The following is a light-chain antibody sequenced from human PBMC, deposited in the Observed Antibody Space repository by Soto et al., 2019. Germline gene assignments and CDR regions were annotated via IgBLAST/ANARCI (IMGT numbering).Light chain of an antibody. J-gene: IGKJ1*01. CDR3: LHHGSSLWT. Sequence: EIVMTQSPATLSVSPGERATLSCRASQNVGNNLVWYQQKPGQAPRLLIYGASTRAAGIPDRFSGSGSGTEFTLTISRLEPEDFAMYYCLHHGSSLWTFDQGTKVDIK. CDR2: GAS. CDR1: QNVGNN. V-gene: IGKV3-15*01.